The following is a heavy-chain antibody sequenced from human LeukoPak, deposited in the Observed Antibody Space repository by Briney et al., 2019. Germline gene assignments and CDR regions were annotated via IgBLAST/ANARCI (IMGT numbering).Heavy chain of an antibody. D-gene: IGHD2-15*01. CDR3: AKTPGDCTGGTCYSFDY. V-gene: IGHV3-11*01. CDR1: GFIFSEFY. CDR2: ISGSGHDI. Sequence: GGSLRLSCAASGFIFSEFYMSWVRQSPGKGLEWISYISGSGHDINYVDSVKGRFTVSRDNAKNSLYLQMNSLRAEDTAVYYCAKTPGDCTGGTCYSFDYWGQGSLVTVSS. J-gene: IGHJ4*02.